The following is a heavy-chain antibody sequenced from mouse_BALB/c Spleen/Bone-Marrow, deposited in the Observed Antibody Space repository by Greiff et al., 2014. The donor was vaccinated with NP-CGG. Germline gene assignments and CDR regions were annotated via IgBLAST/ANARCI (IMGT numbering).Heavy chain of an antibody. J-gene: IGHJ4*01. Sequence: EVKLVESGPDLVKPGASVKLSCKASGYSFTGYFLNWARQSHGKSLEWIGRINPFNGDTFYNQKFKGKATLTVDKSSTTAHMELLSLTSEDSAVYYCGRWGDGYYYAMDYWGQGTSVTVSS. CDR1: GYSFTGYF. V-gene: IGHV1-37*01. D-gene: IGHD2-3*01. CDR3: GRWGDGYYYAMDY. CDR2: INPFNGDT.